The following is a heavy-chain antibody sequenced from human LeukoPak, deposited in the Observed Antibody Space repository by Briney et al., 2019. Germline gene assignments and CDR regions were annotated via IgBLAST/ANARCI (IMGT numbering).Heavy chain of an antibody. CDR1: GGSISSGGYY. CDR2: IYYSGST. J-gene: IGHJ4*02. CDR3: ARASYGGNSKIVDY. V-gene: IGHV4-31*03. Sequence: SETLSLTCTVSGGSISSGGYYWSWIRQHPGKGLEWIGYIYYSGSTYYNPSIKSRVTISVDTSKNQFSLKLSSVTAADTAVYYCARASYGGNSKIVDYWGQGTLVTVSS. D-gene: IGHD4-23*01.